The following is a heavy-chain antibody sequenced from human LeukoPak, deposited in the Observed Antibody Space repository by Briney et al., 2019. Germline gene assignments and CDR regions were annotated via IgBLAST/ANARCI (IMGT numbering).Heavy chain of an antibody. CDR3: ARADPRGYYYDSSGYPTLDY. J-gene: IGHJ4*02. Sequence: SETLSLTCAVYAGSFSGYYWSWVRQPPGRGLEWIGEINHSGSTNYNPSLKSRVTISVDTSKNQFSLKLSSVTGADTAVYYCARADPRGYYYDSSGYPTLDYWGQGTLVTVSS. CDR2: INHSGST. D-gene: IGHD3-22*01. V-gene: IGHV4-34*01. CDR1: AGSFSGYY.